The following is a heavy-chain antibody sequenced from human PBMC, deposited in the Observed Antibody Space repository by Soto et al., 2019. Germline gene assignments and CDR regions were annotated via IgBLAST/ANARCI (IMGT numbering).Heavy chain of an antibody. CDR1: GFTFSSYA. CDR3: AKDAISMVRGVNNWFDP. V-gene: IGHV3-23*01. J-gene: IGHJ5*02. CDR2: ISGGGGVST. D-gene: IGHD3-10*01. Sequence: SGGSPRLSCAASGFTFSSYAMTWVRQAPGKGLEWVSGISGGGGVSTYYADSVKGRFTISRDNSMNTLYLQMNRLRAEDTAVYYCAKDAISMVRGVNNWFDPWGQGTLVTVS.